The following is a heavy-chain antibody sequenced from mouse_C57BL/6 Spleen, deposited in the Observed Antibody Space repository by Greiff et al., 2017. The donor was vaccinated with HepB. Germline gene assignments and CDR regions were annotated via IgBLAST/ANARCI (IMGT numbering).Heavy chain of an antibody. D-gene: IGHD2-4*01. V-gene: IGHV1-47*01. Sequence: VKLVESGAELVKPGASVKLSCKASGYTFTTYPIEWMKQNHGKSLEWIGNFHPYNDDTKYNEKFKGKATMTVEKSSSTVYLELSRLTSDDSAVYYCARRGYDYDSWYFDVWGTGTTVTVSS. CDR2: FHPYNDDT. CDR3: ARRGYDYDSWYFDV. CDR1: GYTFTTYP. J-gene: IGHJ1*03.